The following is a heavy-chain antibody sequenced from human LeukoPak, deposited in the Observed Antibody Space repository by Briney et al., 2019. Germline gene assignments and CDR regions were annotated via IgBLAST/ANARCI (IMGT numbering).Heavy chain of an antibody. D-gene: IGHD3-16*01. CDR3: VRVVGEGPTRLVGFDY. CDR2: IYHSGST. CDR1: GYSISSGYY. J-gene: IGHJ4*02. Sequence: SETLSLTCTVSGYSISSGYYWGWIRQPPGKGLEWIGSIYHSGSTYYNPSLKSRVTISVDTSKNQFSLKLRSVTAADTAVYYCVRVVGEGPTRLVGFDYWGQGTLVTVSS. V-gene: IGHV4-38-2*02.